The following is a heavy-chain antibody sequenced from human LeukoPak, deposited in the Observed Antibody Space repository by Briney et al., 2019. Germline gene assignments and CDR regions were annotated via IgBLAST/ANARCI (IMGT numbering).Heavy chain of an antibody. CDR3: AKEDLVRGIYFDY. CDR1: GFTFSSYA. CDR2: ISCSDDST. V-gene: IGHV3-23*01. J-gene: IGHJ4*02. D-gene: IGHD3-10*01. Sequence: GGSLRLSCAASGFTFSSYAMSWVRQAPGKGLEWVSTISCSDDSTYYADSVKGRFTVSRDNSRNTIYLQMNSLRSEDTAVYYCAKEDLVRGIYFDYWGQGTLVTVPS.